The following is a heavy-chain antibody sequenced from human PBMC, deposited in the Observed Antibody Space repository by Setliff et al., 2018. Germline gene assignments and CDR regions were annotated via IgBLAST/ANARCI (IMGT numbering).Heavy chain of an antibody. J-gene: IGHJ3*02. CDR2: INANTGGT. CDR1: FTNYY. CDR3: ARVGGYASAWHGIEAFDI. V-gene: IGHV1-2*02. Sequence: FTNYYLHWVRQAPGQGLEWMGWINANTGGTREVQKFQGRVTMTRDTSIDTAYMEVNRLTYDDTAVYYCARVGGYASAWHGIEAFDIWGQGTKVTVSS. D-gene: IGHD6-19*01.